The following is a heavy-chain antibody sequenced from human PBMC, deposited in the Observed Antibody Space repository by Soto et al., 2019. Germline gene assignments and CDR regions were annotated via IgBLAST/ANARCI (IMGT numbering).Heavy chain of an antibody. Sequence: GGSLRLSCAASGFTFSSYSMNWVRQAPGKGLEWVSYISSSSSTIYYADSVKGRFTISRDNAKNSLYLQMNSLRAEDTAVYYCARREIFLEWFSVRNAFDYWGQGTLVTVSS. CDR1: GFTFSSYS. CDR3: ARREIFLEWFSVRNAFDY. D-gene: IGHD3-3*01. J-gene: IGHJ4*02. CDR2: ISSSSSTI. V-gene: IGHV3-48*01.